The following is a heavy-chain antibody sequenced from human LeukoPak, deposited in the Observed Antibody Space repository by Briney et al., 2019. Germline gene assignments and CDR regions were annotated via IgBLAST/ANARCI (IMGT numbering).Heavy chain of an antibody. V-gene: IGHV4-4*07. J-gene: IGHJ5*02. CDR1: GGSISSYY. Sequence: SETLSLTCTVSGGSISSYYWSWIRQPAGKGLEWIGRIYTSGSTNYNPSLKSRVTMSVDTSKNQFSLKLSSVTAADTAVYYCAGDNMDYYGSGSYPWFDPWGQGTLVTVSS. CDR2: IYTSGST. CDR3: AGDNMDYYGSGSYPWFDP. D-gene: IGHD3-10*01.